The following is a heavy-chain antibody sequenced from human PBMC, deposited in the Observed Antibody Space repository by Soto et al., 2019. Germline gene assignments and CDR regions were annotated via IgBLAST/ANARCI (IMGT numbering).Heavy chain of an antibody. CDR1: GFTFSSYA. D-gene: IGHD1-26*01. J-gene: IGHJ4*02. V-gene: IGHV3-64*01. Sequence: EVQLVESGGGLVQPGGSLRLSCAASGFTFSSYAMHWVRQAPGKGLEYVSAISSNGGSTYYANSVKGRFTISRDNSKNTLYLQMGSLRAVDMAVYYCAGGGSGAYYFDYWGQGTLVTVSS. CDR2: ISSNGGST. CDR3: AGGGSGAYYFDY.